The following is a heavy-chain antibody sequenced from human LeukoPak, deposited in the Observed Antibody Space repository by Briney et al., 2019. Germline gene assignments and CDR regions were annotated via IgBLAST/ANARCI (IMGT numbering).Heavy chain of an antibody. V-gene: IGHV3-21*01. Sequence: GGSLRLSCAASGFTFSSYSMNWVRQAPGKGLEWVSSISSSSSYIYYADSVKGRFTISRDNAKNSLYLQMNSLRAEDTAVYYCARSGYGSNSPAFDIWGQGTMVTVSS. CDR3: ARSGYGSNSPAFDI. CDR2: ISSSSSYI. D-gene: IGHD4-23*01. CDR1: GFTFSSYS. J-gene: IGHJ3*02.